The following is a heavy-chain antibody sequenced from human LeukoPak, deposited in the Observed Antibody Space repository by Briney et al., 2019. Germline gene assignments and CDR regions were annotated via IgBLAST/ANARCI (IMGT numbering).Heavy chain of an antibody. CDR3: ARHQSSPGWEAYDP. CDR2: IYYSGST. CDR1: GGSISSSSYY. Sequence: SETLSLTCTVSGGSISSSSYYWGWIRQPPGKGLEWIGSIYYSGSTYYNPSLKSRVTISVDTSKNQFSLKLSSVTAADTAVYYCARHQSSPGWEAYDPWGQGTLVTVSS. J-gene: IGHJ5*02. V-gene: IGHV4-39*01. D-gene: IGHD1-26*01.